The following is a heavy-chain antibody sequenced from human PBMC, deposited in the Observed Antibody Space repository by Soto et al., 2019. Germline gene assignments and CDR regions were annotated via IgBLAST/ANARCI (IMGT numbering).Heavy chain of an antibody. CDR3: ARDPSDYDSSGNYRPIDY. V-gene: IGHV1-69*13. D-gene: IGHD3-22*01. Sequence: SSVKVCCKASGGTFSSYAISWVRQAPGQGLEWMGGIIPIFGTANYAQKFQGRVTITADESTSTAYMELSSLRSEDTAVYYCARDPSDYDSSGNYRPIDYWGQGTLVTV. J-gene: IGHJ4*02. CDR1: GGTFSSYA. CDR2: IIPIFGTA.